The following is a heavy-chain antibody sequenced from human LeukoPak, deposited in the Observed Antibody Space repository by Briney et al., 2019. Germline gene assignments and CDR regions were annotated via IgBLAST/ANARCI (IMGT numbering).Heavy chain of an antibody. D-gene: IGHD2-15*01. Sequence: SETLSLTCTVSGGSISSYYWSWIRQPPGKGLEWIGYIYYSGSTNYNPSLKSRVTISADTSKNQFSLKLSSVTAADTAVYYCARACSGGSCYLPFSFDYWGQGTLVTVSS. CDR1: GGSISSYY. J-gene: IGHJ4*02. V-gene: IGHV4-59*01. CDR3: ARACSGGSCYLPFSFDY. CDR2: IYYSGST.